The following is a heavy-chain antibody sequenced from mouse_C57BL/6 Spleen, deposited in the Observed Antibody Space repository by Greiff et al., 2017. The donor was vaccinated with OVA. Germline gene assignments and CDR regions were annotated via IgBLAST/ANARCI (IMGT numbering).Heavy chain of an antibody. V-gene: IGHV7-3*01. CDR3: ARHLRGAMDY. D-gene: IGHD2-12*01. Sequence: EVQLVESGGGLVQPGGSLSLSCAASGFTFTDYYMSWVRQPPGKALEWLGFIRNKANGYTTEYSASVKGRFTISRDNSQSILYLQMNALRAEDSATYYCARHLRGAMDYWGQGTSVTVSS. CDR2: IRNKANGYTT. J-gene: IGHJ4*01. CDR1: GFTFTDYY.